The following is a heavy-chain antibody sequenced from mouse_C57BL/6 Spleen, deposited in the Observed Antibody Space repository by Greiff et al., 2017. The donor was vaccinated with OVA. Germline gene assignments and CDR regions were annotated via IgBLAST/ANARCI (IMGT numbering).Heavy chain of an antibody. CDR3: ATGPHNWAIDY. V-gene: IGHV1-19*01. CDR2: INPYNGGT. CDR1: GYTFTDYY. Sequence: VQLQQSGPVLVKPGASVKMSCKASGYTFTDYYMNWVKQSHGKSLEWIGVINPYNGGTSYNQKFKGKATLTVDKSSSTAYMELNSLTSEDSAVYYCATGPHNWAIDYWGQGTTLTVSS. J-gene: IGHJ2*01. D-gene: IGHD4-1*01.